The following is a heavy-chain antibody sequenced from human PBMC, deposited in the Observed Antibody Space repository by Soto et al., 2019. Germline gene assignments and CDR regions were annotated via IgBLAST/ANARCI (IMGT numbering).Heavy chain of an antibody. CDR3: ARAEDSSGYFPRSYYGMDV. V-gene: IGHV3-11*06. D-gene: IGHD3-22*01. Sequence: GSLRLSCAASGFTFSDYYMSWIRQAPGKGLEWVSYISSSSSYTNYADSVKGRFTISRDNAKNSLYLQMNSLRAEDTAVYYCARAEDSSGYFPRSYYGMDVWGQGTTVTVSS. J-gene: IGHJ6*02. CDR2: ISSSSSYT. CDR1: GFTFSDYY.